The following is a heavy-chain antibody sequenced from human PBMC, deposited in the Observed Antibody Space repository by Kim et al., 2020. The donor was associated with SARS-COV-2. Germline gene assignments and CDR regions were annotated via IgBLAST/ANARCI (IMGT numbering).Heavy chain of an antibody. D-gene: IGHD6-13*01. CDR3: AKEVWAYSSIVPVYYFDY. CDR2: ISGSGGST. CDR1: GFTFSSYA. J-gene: IGHJ4*02. Sequence: GGSLRLSCAASGFTFSSYAMSWVRQAPGKGLEWVSAISGSGGSTYYADSVKGRFTISRDNSKNTLYLQMNSLRAEDTAVYYCAKEVWAYSSIVPVYYFDYWGQGTLVTVSS. V-gene: IGHV3-23*01.